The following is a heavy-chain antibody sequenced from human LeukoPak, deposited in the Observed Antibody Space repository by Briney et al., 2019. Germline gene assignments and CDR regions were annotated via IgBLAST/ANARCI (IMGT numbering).Heavy chain of an antibody. CDR2: ISSSSSYI. V-gene: IGHV3-21*01. Sequence: GGSLRLSCAASGFTFSSYSMNWVRQAPGKGLEWVSSISSSSSYIYYADSVKGRFTISRDNVKNSLYLQMNSLRAEDTAVYYCASPGPSAHCSGGSCFDYWGQGTLVTVSS. CDR3: ASPGPSAHCSGGSCFDY. J-gene: IGHJ4*02. CDR1: GFTFSSYS. D-gene: IGHD2-15*01.